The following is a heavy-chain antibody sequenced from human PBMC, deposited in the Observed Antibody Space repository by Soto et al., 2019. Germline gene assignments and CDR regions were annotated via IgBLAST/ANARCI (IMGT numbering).Heavy chain of an antibody. CDR3: ARVPAVLRYFET. V-gene: IGHV1-2*02. Sequence: EASVKVSCKASGYTFTGYYMHWVRRAPGQGLEWMGWINPNSGGTNYAQKFQGRVTMTRDTSISTAYMELSRLRSDDTAVYYCARVPAVLRYFETWGQGTLVTVSS. CDR1: GYTFTGYY. CDR2: INPNSGGT. D-gene: IGHD3-9*01. J-gene: IGHJ5*02.